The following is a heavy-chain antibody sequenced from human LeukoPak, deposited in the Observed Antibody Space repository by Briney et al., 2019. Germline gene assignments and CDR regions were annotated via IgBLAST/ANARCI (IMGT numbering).Heavy chain of an antibody. CDR2: IIPIFGTA. V-gene: IGHV1-69*13. J-gene: IGHJ5*02. CDR1: GGTFSSYA. D-gene: IGHD2-21*02. CDR3: ARDLWGPYCGGDCYSDWFDP. Sequence: ASVKVSCKASGGTFSSYAISWVRQAPGQWLESMGGIIPIFGTANYAQKFQGRVTITADESTSTAYMELRSLRSEDTAVYYCARDLWGPYCGGDCYSDWFDPWGQGTLVTVSS.